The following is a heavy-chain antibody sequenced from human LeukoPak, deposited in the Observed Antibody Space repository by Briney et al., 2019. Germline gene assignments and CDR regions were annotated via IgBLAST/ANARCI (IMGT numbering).Heavy chain of an antibody. CDR1: RFTFSTYG. J-gene: IGHJ4*02. CDR2: ITGGGSST. V-gene: IGHV3-23*01. D-gene: IGHD3-22*01. CDR3: AKSSYYGSSGYYREYYFDY. Sequence: GGSLRLSCAASRFTFSTYGMSWVRQAPGKGLEWVSSITGGGSSTYYADSVKGRFTISRDNSKNTLYLQMNSLRAEDTAVYYCAKSSYYGSSGYYREYYFDYWGQGTLVTVSS.